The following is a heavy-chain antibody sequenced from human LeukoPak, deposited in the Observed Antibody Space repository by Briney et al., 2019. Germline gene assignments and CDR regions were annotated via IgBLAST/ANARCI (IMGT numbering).Heavy chain of an antibody. CDR1: GFTFSSYA. D-gene: IGHD3-10*01. J-gene: IGHJ5*02. V-gene: IGHV3-23*01. CDR2: ISGSGGST. Sequence: GGSLRLSCAASGFTFSSYATSWVRQAPGKGLEWVSAISGSGGSTYYADSVKGRFTISRDNSKNTLYLQMNSPRAEDTAVYYCAKVGDSTMVRGVLRFDPWGQGTLVTVSS. CDR3: AKVGDSTMVRGVLRFDP.